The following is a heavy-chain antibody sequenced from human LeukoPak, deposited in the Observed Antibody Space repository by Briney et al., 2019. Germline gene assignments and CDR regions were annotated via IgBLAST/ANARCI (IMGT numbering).Heavy chain of an antibody. Sequence: SETLSLTCTVSGGSLSSSSYYWGWIRQPPGKGLEWVGSIYYSGSTYYHPSLKSRVTISVDTSKSQCSRKLSSVAVADTAVYYCARETGGADYYNDNMDVWGKGTTVTVSS. CDR3: ARETGGADYYNDNMDV. CDR2: IYYSGST. V-gene: IGHV4-39*02. J-gene: IGHJ6*03. D-gene: IGHD3-16*01. CDR1: GGSLSSSSYY.